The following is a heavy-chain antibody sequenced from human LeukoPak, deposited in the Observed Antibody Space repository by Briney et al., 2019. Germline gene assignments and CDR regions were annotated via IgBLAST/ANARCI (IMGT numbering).Heavy chain of an antibody. CDR2: ISSSSYI. J-gene: IGHJ4*02. D-gene: IGHD6-6*01. V-gene: IGHV3-21*01. CDR1: GFTFSSYS. CDR3: ARFPGLQYRSSPVS. Sequence: GGSLRLSCAASGFTFSSYSMNWVRQAPGKGLEWVSSISSSSYIYSADAVKGRFTTSRDSGKNSLYLQMNRLRAEDTAVYCCARFPGLQYRSSPVSWGQGTLVTVSS.